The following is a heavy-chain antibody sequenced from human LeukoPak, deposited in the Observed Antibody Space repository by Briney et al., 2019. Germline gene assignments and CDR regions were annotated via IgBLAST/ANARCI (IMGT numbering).Heavy chain of an antibody. CDR1: GFTFSSYE. CDR2: ISSSGSTI. V-gene: IGHV3-48*03. D-gene: IGHD5-18*01. CDR3: ARDGPDTAMVYYFVY. J-gene: IGHJ4*02. Sequence: GGSLRLSCAASGFTFSSYEMNWVRQAPGKGLEWVSYISSSGSTIYYADSVKGRFTISRDNAKNSLYLQMNSLRAEDTAVYYCARDGPDTAMVYYFVYWGQGTLVTVSS.